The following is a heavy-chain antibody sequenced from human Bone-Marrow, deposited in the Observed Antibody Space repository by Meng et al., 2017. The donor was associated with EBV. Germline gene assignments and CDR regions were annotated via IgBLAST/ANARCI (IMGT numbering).Heavy chain of an antibody. Sequence: LSLTLPFSGASNGSFSNGGWIRQPPGRGLEGIGSVHYTGSTYYSPSLKSRVTVSVDTSKNQFSLRLTSVTAADTAVYYCARPFPSWQSPRLDPYGAWGQGTLVTVSS. CDR2: VHYTGST. V-gene: IGHV4-39*01. D-gene: IGHD4-17*01. CDR3: ARPFPSWQSPRLDPYGA. J-gene: IGHJ5*02. CDR1: GASNGSFSN.